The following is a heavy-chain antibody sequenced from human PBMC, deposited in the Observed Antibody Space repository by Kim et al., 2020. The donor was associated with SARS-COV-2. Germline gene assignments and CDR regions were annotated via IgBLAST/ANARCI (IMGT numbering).Heavy chain of an antibody. CDR2: VSGSGDET. CDR1: GVAFSNYA. D-gene: IGHD3-3*01. Sequence: GGSLRLSCAASGVAFSNYAMTWVRQAPGKGLEWVSAVSGSGDETYYADSEKGRFSISRDNSKSTLYLHMNSLRAADTAIYYCALKGSFGSGYGGQGTLVTVSS. J-gene: IGHJ4*02. CDR3: ALKGSFGSGY. V-gene: IGHV3-23*01.